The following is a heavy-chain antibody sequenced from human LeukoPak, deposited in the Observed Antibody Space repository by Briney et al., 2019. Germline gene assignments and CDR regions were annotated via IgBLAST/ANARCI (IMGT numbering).Heavy chain of an antibody. CDR3: ARVYGGNSDY. V-gene: IGHV3-53*01. Sequence: GGSLRLSCAASGFTFSSYWMSWVRQAPGKGLEWVSVIYSGGSTYYADSVKGRFTISRDNSKNTLYLQMNSLRAEDTAVYYCARVYGGNSDYWGQGTLVTVSS. J-gene: IGHJ4*02. CDR2: IYSGGST. D-gene: IGHD4-23*01. CDR1: GFTFSSYW.